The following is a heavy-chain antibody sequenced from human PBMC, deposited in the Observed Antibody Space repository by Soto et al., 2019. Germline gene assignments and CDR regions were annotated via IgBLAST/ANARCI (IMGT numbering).Heavy chain of an antibody. CDR1: GVSLTSGNW. V-gene: IGHV4-4*02. CDR3: ARLVYDTRLNYMYFDL. CDR2: IFHDGTA. Sequence: SETLSLTCAVSGVSLTSGNWCTWVRQSPQRGLEYIGEIFHDGTANYYPSFERRVAMSVDTSRNQFSLKLTSVTAADTAVYFCARLVYDTRLNYMYFDLWGPGTLVTVSS. D-gene: IGHD3-10*01. J-gene: IGHJ4*02.